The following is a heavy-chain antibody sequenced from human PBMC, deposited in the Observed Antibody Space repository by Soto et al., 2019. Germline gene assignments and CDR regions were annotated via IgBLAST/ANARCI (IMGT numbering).Heavy chain of an antibody. CDR1: GYTFTNYG. V-gene: IGHV1-18*04. CDR3: AREGDIVGLDAFDI. J-gene: IGHJ3*02. D-gene: IGHD2-15*01. CDR2: ISGYNAKT. Sequence: QAQLVQSGGEVKKPGASVKVSCKASGYTFTNYGINWVRQAPGQGLEWMGWISGYNAKTYYAQKVQGRVTMTTDTSTSTAYMELKSLRSDDTAVYYCAREGDIVGLDAFDIWGQGTVVTVSS.